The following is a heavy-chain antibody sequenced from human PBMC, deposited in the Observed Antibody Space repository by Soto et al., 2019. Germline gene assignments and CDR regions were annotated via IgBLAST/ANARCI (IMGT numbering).Heavy chain of an antibody. CDR1: GGSICGSY. CDR3: ARLFTVTTDYYFGMDV. D-gene: IGHD4-17*01. CDR2: IYSSGSS. Sequence: VQLRESGPGLVKPSETLSLSCTVSGGSICGSYWSWVRQPAGKGLEWIGRIYSSGSSNYNPSLNSRLTMSLDTSKNQFSLKLRSVTAADTAIYYCARLFTVTTDYYFGMDVWGQGTTVTVSS. J-gene: IGHJ6*02. V-gene: IGHV4-4*07.